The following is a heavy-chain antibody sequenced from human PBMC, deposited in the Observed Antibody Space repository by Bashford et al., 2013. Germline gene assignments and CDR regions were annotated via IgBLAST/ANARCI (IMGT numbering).Heavy chain of an antibody. D-gene: IGHD3-16*01. CDR2: ISANSGNT. Sequence: PSVKVSCTASGYTFTSKGISWVRQAPRTRDVEWMGWISANSGNTDYAQKLNGRVTLTTDTSTSTAYMELRSLRSDDTAMYYCARDVDYRFDDWGQGTLVTVSS. V-gene: IGHV1-18*01. CDR1: GYTFTSKG. CDR3: ARDVDYRFDD. J-gene: IGHJ4*02.